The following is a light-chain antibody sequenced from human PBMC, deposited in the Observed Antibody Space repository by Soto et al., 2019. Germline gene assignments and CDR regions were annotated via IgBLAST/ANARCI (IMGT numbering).Light chain of an antibody. J-gene: IGLJ3*02. Sequence: QSALTQPASVSGSLGQSMTISFTGTSSDIGGYKYVSWYQQHPGKAPKLIIFAVSNRPSGVSDRFSGSNSGNTASLTISGLQAEDEADYYCTSYSRYRVLVFGGGTKATVL. V-gene: IGLV2-14*01. CDR2: AVS. CDR3: TSYSRYRVLV. CDR1: SSDIGGYKY.